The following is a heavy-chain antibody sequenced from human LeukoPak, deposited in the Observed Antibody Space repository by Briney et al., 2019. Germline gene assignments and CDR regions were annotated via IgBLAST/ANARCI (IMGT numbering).Heavy chain of an antibody. CDR2: ISSSGSTI. CDR1: VFTFSSYE. CDR3: ARGRSWRLNDY. V-gene: IGHV3-48*03. J-gene: IGHJ4*02. D-gene: IGHD6-13*01. Sequence: GGSLRLSCAASVFTFSSYEMNWVRQAPGKGLEWVSYISSSGSTIYYADSVKGRFTISRDNAKNSLYLQMNSLRAEDTAVYYCARGRSWRLNDYWGQGTLVTVSS.